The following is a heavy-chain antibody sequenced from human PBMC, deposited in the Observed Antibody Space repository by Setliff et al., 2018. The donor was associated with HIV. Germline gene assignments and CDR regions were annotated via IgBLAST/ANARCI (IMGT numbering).Heavy chain of an antibody. Sequence: SETLSLTCTVSGGSINSYYWSWIRLPPGRGLEWIGYVSTSGSTKYNPSLKSRLTIFMDTSKSQLSLWPRSVTAADTAMYYCARRRCSAASCPDNSWNWLDPWGQGTLVTV. J-gene: IGHJ5*02. CDR3: ARRRCSAASCPDNSWNWLDP. V-gene: IGHV4-4*08. CDR1: GGSINSYY. CDR2: VSTSGST. D-gene: IGHD2-15*01.